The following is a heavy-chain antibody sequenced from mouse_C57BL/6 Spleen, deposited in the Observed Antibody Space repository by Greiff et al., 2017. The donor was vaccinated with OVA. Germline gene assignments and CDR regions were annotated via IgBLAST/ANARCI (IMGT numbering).Heavy chain of an antibody. CDR3: ARSDYDYDVDY. CDR1: GYTFTDYY. D-gene: IGHD2-4*01. Sequence: EVQLQQSGPVLVKPGASVKMSCKASGYTFTDYYMNWVKQSHGKSLEWIGVINPYNGGTSYNQKFKGKATLTVDKSSSTAYMELNSLTSEDSAVYYCARSDYDYDVDYGGQGTTLTVSS. J-gene: IGHJ2*01. CDR2: INPYNGGT. V-gene: IGHV1-19*01.